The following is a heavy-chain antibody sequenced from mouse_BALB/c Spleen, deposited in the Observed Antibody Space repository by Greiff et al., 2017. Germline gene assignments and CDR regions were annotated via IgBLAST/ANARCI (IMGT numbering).Heavy chain of an antibody. CDR1: GFTFSSFG. CDR3: ARSSYGLGY. V-gene: IGHV5-17*02. CDR2: ISSGSSTI. J-gene: IGHJ2*01. Sequence: EVQRVESGGGLVQPGGSRKLSCAASGFTFSSFGMHWVRQAPEKGLEWVAYISSGSSTIYYADTVKGRFTISRDNPKNTLFLQMTSLRSEDTAMYYCARSSYGLGYWGQGTTLTVSS. D-gene: IGHD1-1*01.